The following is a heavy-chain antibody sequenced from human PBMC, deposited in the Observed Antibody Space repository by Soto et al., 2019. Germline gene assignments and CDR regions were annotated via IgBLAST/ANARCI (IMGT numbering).Heavy chain of an antibody. V-gene: IGHV2-5*02. CDR2: IYWDDDI. Sequence: QITLKESGPTLMKPTQTLTLTCTLSGVSLTSTGVGVDWIRQPPGKALEWLALIYWDDDIRYSPSLKNRLTITKNISKSQVVLTLTNMDPADTATYYCDHRRGGTPNVWGQGSLVTVSS. CDR1: GVSLTSTGVG. J-gene: IGHJ4*02. D-gene: IGHD2-8*01. CDR3: DHRRGGTPNV.